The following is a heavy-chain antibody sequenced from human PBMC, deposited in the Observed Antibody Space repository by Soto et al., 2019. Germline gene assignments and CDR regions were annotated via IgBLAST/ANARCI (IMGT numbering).Heavy chain of an antibody. CDR3: ARDFGSDLSAPGAVFDY. D-gene: IGHD2-21*02. V-gene: IGHV1-18*04. CDR2: ISPYNGNT. Sequence: GESLKISCNGSGYIFTSYGISWVRQAPGQGLEWMGWISPYNGNTKYAQNFQGRVTMTTDTSTHTAYMEVRSLRSDDPAVYYCARDFGSDLSAPGAVFDYWGQGTLVTVSS. J-gene: IGHJ4*02. CDR1: GYIFTSYG.